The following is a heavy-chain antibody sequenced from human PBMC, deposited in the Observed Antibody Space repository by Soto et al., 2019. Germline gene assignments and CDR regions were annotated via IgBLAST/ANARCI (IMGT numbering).Heavy chain of an antibody. D-gene: IGHD3-10*01. J-gene: IGHJ4*02. CDR3: AKYNRGLLWFGELSWTFDY. V-gene: IGHV3-23*01. CDR1: GFTFSSYA. CDR2: ISGSGGST. Sequence: EVQLLESGGGLVQPGGSLRLSCAASGFTFSSYAMSWVRQAPGKGLEWVSAISGSGGSTYYADSVKGRFTISRDNSKNTLYLQMNILRAEDTAVYYCAKYNRGLLWFGELSWTFDYWGQGTLVTVSS.